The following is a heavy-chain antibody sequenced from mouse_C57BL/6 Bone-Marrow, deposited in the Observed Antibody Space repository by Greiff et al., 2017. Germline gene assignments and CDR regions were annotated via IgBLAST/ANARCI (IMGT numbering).Heavy chain of an antibody. J-gene: IGHJ2*01. CDR3: AIREIVNYYDSYYFDY. CDR1: GYTFTSYW. Sequence: QVQLQQPGAELVKPGASVKVSCKASGYTFTSYWMHWVKQRPGQGLEWIGRIHPSDSDTNYNQKFKGKATLTVDKSSSTAYMQLSNLTSENSEVYYCAIREIVNYYDSYYFDYWGQGTTLTVSS. V-gene: IGHV1-74*01. CDR2: IHPSDSDT. D-gene: IGHD2-4*01.